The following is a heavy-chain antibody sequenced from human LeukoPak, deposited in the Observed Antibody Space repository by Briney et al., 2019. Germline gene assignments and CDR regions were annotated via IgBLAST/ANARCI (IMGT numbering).Heavy chain of an antibody. CDR3: AREVRGAFDI. J-gene: IGHJ3*02. V-gene: IGHV4-4*07. Sequence: SETLSLTCIVSGDSVSGYYWNWIRQPAGKGLEWIGRIYTSGSTNYNPSLKSRVTISVDTSKNQFSLKLSSVTAADTAVYYCAREVRGAFDIWGQGTMVTVSS. CDR2: IYTSGST. CDR1: GDSVSGYY. D-gene: IGHD2-2*01.